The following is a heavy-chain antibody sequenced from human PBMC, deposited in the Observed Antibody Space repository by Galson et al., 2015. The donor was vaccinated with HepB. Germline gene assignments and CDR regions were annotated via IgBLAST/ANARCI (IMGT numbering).Heavy chain of an antibody. V-gene: IGHV3-30-3*01. CDR3: ARDRGRIAAAGKEIDY. CDR1: GFTFSSYA. D-gene: IGHD6-13*01. J-gene: IGHJ4*02. Sequence: SLRLSCAASGFTFSSYAMHWVRQAPGKGLEWVAVISYDGSNKYYADSVRGRFTISRDNSKNTLYLQMNSLRAEDTAVYYCARDRGRIAAAGKEIDYWGQGTLVTVSS. CDR2: ISYDGSNK.